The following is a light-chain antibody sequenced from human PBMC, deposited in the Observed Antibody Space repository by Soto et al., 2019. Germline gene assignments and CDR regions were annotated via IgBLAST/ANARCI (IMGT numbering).Light chain of an antibody. J-gene: IGLJ1*01. Sequence: QSVLTQPASVSGSPGQSITIPCTGTSSDIGGYNYVSWYQQHPGKAPKLMIYEVSNRPSGVCNRFSGSKSGNTASLTISGLQAEDEADYYCNSYTSSSTRVFGTGTKVTVL. CDR2: EVS. V-gene: IGLV2-14*01. CDR3: NSYTSSSTRV. CDR1: SSDIGGYNY.